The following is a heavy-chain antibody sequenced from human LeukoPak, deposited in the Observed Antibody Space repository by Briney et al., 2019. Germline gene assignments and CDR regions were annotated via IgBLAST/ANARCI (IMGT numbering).Heavy chain of an antibody. V-gene: IGHV3-30*04. J-gene: IGHJ6*03. CDR2: ISYDGSNK. CDR3: ARESYSSSWYYVDV. CDR1: GFTFSSYA. Sequence: GGSLRLSCAASGFTFSSYAMHWVRQAPGKGLEWVAVISYDGSNKYYADSVKGRFTISRDNSKNTLYLQMNSLRAEDTAVYYCARESYSSSWYYVDVWGKGTTVTVSS. D-gene: IGHD6-13*01.